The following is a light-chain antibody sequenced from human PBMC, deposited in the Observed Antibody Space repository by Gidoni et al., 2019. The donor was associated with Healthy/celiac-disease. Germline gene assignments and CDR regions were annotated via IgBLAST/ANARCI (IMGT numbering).Light chain of an antibody. CDR1: QSVSSSY. J-gene: IGKJ4*01. Sequence: EIVLTQSPGTLSLSPGERATLSCRASQSVSSSYLAWYQQKPGQAPRLLIYGASSRATGIPDRFSGSGSGTDFTLTISRLEPEDFAVYYCQQYGSSPPSFXGXTKVEI. CDR3: QQYGSSPPS. V-gene: IGKV3-20*01. CDR2: GAS.